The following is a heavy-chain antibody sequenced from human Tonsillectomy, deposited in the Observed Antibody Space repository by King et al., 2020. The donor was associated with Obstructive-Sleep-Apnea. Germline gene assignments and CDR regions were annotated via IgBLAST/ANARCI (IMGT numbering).Heavy chain of an antibody. V-gene: IGHV3-30*04. CDR2: ISYDGSNK. Sequence: VQLVESGGGVVQPGRSLRLSCAASGFTFSSYAMHWVRQAPGKGLEWVAVISYDGSNKYYADSVQGRFTISRDNSKNTLYLQMNSLRAEDTAVYYCARDLSDIVVVPAAIVDYYYGMDVWGQGTTVTVSS. CDR3: ARDLSDIVVVPAAIVDYYYGMDV. D-gene: IGHD2-2*01. J-gene: IGHJ6*02. CDR1: GFTFSSYA.